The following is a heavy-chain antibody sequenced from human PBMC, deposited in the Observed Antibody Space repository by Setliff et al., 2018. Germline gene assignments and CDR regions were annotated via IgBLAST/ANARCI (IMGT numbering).Heavy chain of an antibody. D-gene: IGHD2-15*01. V-gene: IGHV4-59*01. Sequence: PSETLSLTCTISGGFTSSFYWSWIRQSPGTGLEWIGYIFSDGTTYYNPSLKSRVAMSVDTSKKQFSLSLSAVTAADTAKYYCARAPLDYSSRAFDFWGQGTMVTVSS. CDR2: IFSDGTT. J-gene: IGHJ3*01. CDR3: ARAPLDYSSRAFDF. CDR1: GGFTSSFY.